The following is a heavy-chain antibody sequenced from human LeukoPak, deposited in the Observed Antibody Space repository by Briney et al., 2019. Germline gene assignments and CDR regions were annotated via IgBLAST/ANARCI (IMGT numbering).Heavy chain of an antibody. V-gene: IGHV4-61*02. CDR1: GGSISSGSYY. Sequence: SETLSLTCTVSGGSISSGSYYWSWIRQPAGKGLEWIGRIYTSGSTNYNPSLKSRVTISVDTSKNQFSLKLSSVTAADTAVYYCARGLGYCSSTSCYNRAGYFDYWGQGTLVTVSS. D-gene: IGHD2-2*02. CDR2: IYTSGST. J-gene: IGHJ4*02. CDR3: ARGLGYCSSTSCYNRAGYFDY.